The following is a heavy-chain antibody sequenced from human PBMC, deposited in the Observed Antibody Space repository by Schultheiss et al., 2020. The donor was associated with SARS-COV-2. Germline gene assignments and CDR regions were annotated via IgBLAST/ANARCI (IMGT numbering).Heavy chain of an antibody. D-gene: IGHD2-15*01. J-gene: IGHJ4*02. CDR3: ARQGMDGYCSGGSCYSVDY. Sequence: GESLKISCKGSGYSFSNYWITWVRQMPGKGLEWMGIIYPGDSDTRYSPSFQGQVTISADKSISTAYLQWSSLKASDTAMYYCARQGMDGYCSGGSCYSVDYWGQGTLVTVSS. V-gene: IGHV5-51*01. CDR2: IYPGDSDT. CDR1: GYSFSNYW.